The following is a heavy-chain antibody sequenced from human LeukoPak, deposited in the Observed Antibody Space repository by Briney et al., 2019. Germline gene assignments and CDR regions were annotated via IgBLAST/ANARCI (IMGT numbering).Heavy chain of an antibody. J-gene: IGHJ6*02. D-gene: IGHD3-10*01. Sequence: GGSLRLSCAASGFTFSSYSMNWVRQAPGKGLEWVSSISSSSSYIYYADSVKGRFTISRDNAKSSLYLQMNSLRAEDTAVYYCARDRLVRGAIYPLEYYYYGMDVWGQGTTVTVSS. CDR2: ISSSSSYI. CDR1: GFTFSSYS. V-gene: IGHV3-21*01. CDR3: ARDRLVRGAIYPLEYYYYGMDV.